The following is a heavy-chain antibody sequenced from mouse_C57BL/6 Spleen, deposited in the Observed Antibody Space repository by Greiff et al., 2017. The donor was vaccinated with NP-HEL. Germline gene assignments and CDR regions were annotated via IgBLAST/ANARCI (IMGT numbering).Heavy chain of an antibody. CDR1: GYTFTDYN. CDR3: ARGDYDRGYYFDY. J-gene: IGHJ2*01. CDR2: INPNNGGT. Sequence: VQLQQSGPELVKPGASVKMSCKASGYTFTDYNMHWVKQSHGKSLEWIGYINPNNGGTSYNQKFKGKATLTVNKSSSTAYMELRSLTSEDSAVYYCARGDYDRGYYFDYWGQGTTLTVSS. D-gene: IGHD2-4*01. V-gene: IGHV1-22*01.